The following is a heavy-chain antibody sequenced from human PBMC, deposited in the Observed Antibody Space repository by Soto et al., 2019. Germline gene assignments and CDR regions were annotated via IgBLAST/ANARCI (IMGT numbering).Heavy chain of an antibody. Sequence: SETLSLTCAVSGDSISSFYCTWIRQPPGKGLEWIGYIYYSGSTNYNPSLKSRVTISVDTSKNQFSLKLSSVTAADTAVYYCARGSFDYYYSYMDVWDKGTTVTVSS. V-gene: IGHV4-59*01. CDR3: ARGSFDYYYSYMDV. CDR2: IYYSGST. J-gene: IGHJ6*03. CDR1: GDSISSFY.